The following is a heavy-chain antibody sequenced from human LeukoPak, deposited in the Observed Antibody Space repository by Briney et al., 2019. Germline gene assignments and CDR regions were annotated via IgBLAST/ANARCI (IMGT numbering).Heavy chain of an antibody. CDR1: GGSISSSNYY. Sequence: SETLSLTCTVSGGSISSSNYYWDWIRQSPGKGLEWIGSIYYSGSTYYNPSLKSRVTISVDTSKNRFSLKLSYATAADTAVYYCAKGSGYDSLDYWGQGTLVTVSS. D-gene: IGHD5-12*01. J-gene: IGHJ4*02. CDR2: IYYSGST. V-gene: IGHV4-39*07. CDR3: AKGSGYDSLDY.